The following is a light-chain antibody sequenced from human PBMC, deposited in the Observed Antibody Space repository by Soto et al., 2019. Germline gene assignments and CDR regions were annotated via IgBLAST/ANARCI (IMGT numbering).Light chain of an antibody. CDR3: QQYNSYSWT. CDR1: QDINKN. Sequence: DIQMTQSPSSLSASVGDRVTITCQASQDINKNLIWYQQKPGKAPKLLIYDASDLETGVPSRFSGSGSGTEFTLTISSLQPDDFATYYCQQYNSYSWTFGQGTKVDI. J-gene: IGKJ1*01. CDR2: DAS. V-gene: IGKV1-33*01.